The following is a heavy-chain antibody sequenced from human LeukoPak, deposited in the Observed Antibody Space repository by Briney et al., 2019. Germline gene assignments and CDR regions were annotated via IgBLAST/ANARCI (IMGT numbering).Heavy chain of an antibody. CDR3: ARDGSGF. CDR1: GFTFSSYA. D-gene: IGHD3-10*01. J-gene: IGHJ4*02. CDR2: IRYDASTK. Sequence: QSGGSLRLSCAASGFTFSSYAMHWVRQAPGKRLEWVAYIRYDASTKYHADSVKGRFTISRDNSKSTVYLQMNSLRAEDTAVYYCARDGSGFWGQGTLVTVSS. V-gene: IGHV3-30*04.